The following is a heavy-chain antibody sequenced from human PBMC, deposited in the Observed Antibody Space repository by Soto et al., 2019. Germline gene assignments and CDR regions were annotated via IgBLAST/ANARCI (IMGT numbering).Heavy chain of an antibody. D-gene: IGHD5-12*01. J-gene: IGHJ3*02. Sequence: QVQLVQSGAEVKKPGASVKVSCKASGYTFTSYGISWVRQAPGQGLEWMGWISAYNGNTNYAQKLQGRVTMTTDTSKSTAYMELRSLRSDDTAVYYCARVGPDSYIVASNDAFDIWGQGTMVTVSS. CDR2: ISAYNGNT. CDR3: ARVGPDSYIVASNDAFDI. CDR1: GYTFTSYG. V-gene: IGHV1-18*01.